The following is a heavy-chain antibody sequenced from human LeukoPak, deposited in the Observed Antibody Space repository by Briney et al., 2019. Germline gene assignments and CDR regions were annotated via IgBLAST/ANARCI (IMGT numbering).Heavy chain of an antibody. CDR1: GFTFSSYA. V-gene: IGHV3-64*04. D-gene: IGHD3-9*01. CDR3: ARVGILTGLGFDY. Sequence: AGGSLRLSCSACGFTFSSYAMQWVRQARGKGVEHVSAVSNNGGSTYYADSVKGRFTISRDNAKNSLYLQMNSLRAEDTAVYYCARVGILTGLGFDYWGQGTLVTVSS. CDR2: VSNNGGST. J-gene: IGHJ4*02.